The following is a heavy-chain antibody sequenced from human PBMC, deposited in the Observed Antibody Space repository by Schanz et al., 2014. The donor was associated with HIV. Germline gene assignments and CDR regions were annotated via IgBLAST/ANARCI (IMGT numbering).Heavy chain of an antibody. CDR1: GFTLSSYA. D-gene: IGHD1-26*01. V-gene: IGHV3-30*18. CDR2: ISYDGSNK. Sequence: VQLLESGGGLVQPGGSLRLSCVASGFTLSSYAMSWVRQAPGKGLEWVAVISYDGSNKYYADSVKGRFTISRDNSKNTLYLQMNSLRAEDTAVYYCAKDGSWEAFDVFDIWGQGTMVTVSS. CDR3: AKDGSWEAFDVFDI. J-gene: IGHJ3*02.